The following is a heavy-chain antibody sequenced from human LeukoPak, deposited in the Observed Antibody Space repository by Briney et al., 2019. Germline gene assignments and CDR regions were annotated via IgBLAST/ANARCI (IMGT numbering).Heavy chain of an antibody. D-gene: IGHD7-27*01. Sequence: SETLSLTCSVSGGSISDSRYYWGWIRQPPGKGLEWIVSIYDSGTTHCNPSLKSRVTISEDTSKNQFSLKLSSVTAADTGVYYCARQRLTGNQGRGWFDPWGQGTLVTVSS. CDR1: GGSISDSRYY. V-gene: IGHV4-39*01. CDR3: ARQRLTGNQGRGWFDP. J-gene: IGHJ5*02. CDR2: IYDSGTT.